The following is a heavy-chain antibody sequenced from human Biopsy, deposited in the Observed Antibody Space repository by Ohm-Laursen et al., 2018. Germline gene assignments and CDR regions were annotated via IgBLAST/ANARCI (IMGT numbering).Heavy chain of an antibody. CDR1: GFTFTDYD. Sequence: SLRLSCAASGFTFTDYDMSWVRHVPGQGLQWLALVSATATSVYYADSVRGRFFISRDNAENSVFLEMSNLRADDTALYYCARNVRLQMTEHSGVINYSRYFAMDAWGQGTTVTVSS. V-gene: IGHV3-11*01. D-gene: IGHD2-21*01. J-gene: IGHJ6*02. CDR3: ARNVRLQMTEHSGVINYSRYFAMDA. CDR2: VSATATSV.